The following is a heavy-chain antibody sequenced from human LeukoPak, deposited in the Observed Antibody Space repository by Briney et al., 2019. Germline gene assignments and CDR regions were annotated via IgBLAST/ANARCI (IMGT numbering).Heavy chain of an antibody. CDR1: GGSISSTTSY. D-gene: IGHD2-2*03. CDR3: ARHGSTDYFDY. CDR2: IYYSGST. V-gene: IGHV4-39*01. J-gene: IGHJ4*02. Sequence: PSETLSLTCAVSGGSISSTTSYWGWIGPPPGKGLEWIGRIYYSGSTFYNPSLKSRVTISVDTSKNQFPLRLSSVTAADTAVYYCARHGSTDYFDYWGQGTLVTVSS.